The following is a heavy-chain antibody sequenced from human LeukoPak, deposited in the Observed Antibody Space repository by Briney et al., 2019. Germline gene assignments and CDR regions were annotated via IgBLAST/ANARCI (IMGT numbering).Heavy chain of an antibody. CDR1: GGTFSSYA. CDR3: ASEHGRFDY. J-gene: IGHJ4*02. Sequence: ASVKVSCKASGGTFSSYAIRWARQAPGQGLEWMGRIIPILGIANYAQKFQGRVTITADKSTSTAYMELSSLRSEDTAVYYCASEHGRFDYWGQGTLVTVSS. CDR2: IIPILGIA. V-gene: IGHV1-69*04.